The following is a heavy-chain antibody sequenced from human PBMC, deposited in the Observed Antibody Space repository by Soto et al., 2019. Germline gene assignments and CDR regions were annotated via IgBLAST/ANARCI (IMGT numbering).Heavy chain of an antibody. Sequence: GGSLRLSCAASGFTFSSYGMHWVRQAPGKGLEWVAVISYDGSNKYYADSVKGRFTISRDNSKNTLYLQMNSLRAEDTAVYYCAKDPRLGELSLFDYWGQGTLVTVSS. CDR1: GFTFSSYG. CDR3: AKDPRLGELSLFDY. J-gene: IGHJ4*02. CDR2: ISYDGSNK. V-gene: IGHV3-30*18. D-gene: IGHD3-16*02.